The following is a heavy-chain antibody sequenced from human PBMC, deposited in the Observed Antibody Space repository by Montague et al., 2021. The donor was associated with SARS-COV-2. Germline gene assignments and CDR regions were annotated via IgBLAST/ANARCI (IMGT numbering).Heavy chain of an antibody. D-gene: IGHD3-22*01. CDR3: ASPTYYYDSSGSDAFDI. V-gene: IGHV4-39*01. CDR2: IYYSGST. CDR1: GGSISSSNYY. J-gene: IGHJ3*02. Sequence: SETLSLTYTVSGGSISSSNYYWGWIRQPPGKGLEWIGSIYYSGSTYYSPSLKSRVTISVDTSKNQFSLKLSSVTAADTAVYYCASPTYYYDSSGSDAFDIWGQGTMVTVSS.